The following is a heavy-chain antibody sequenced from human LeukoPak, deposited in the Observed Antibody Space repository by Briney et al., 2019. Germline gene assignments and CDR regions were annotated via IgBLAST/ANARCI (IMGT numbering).Heavy chain of an antibody. V-gene: IGHV3-49*04. CDR1: GFTFGDYA. D-gene: IGHD6-13*01. Sequence: PGGSLRLSCTASGFTFGDYAMSWVRQAPGKGLEWVGFIRSKAYGGTTEYAASVKGRFTISRDDSKSIAYLQMNSLKTEDTAVYYCANGPKSGDRQQQPRHDYWGQGTLVTVSS. J-gene: IGHJ4*02. CDR3: ANGPKSGDRQQQPRHDY. CDR2: IRSKAYGGTT.